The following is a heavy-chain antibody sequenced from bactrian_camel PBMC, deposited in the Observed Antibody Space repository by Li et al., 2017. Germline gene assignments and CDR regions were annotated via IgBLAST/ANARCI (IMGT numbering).Heavy chain of an antibody. Sequence: SLQLSCVHSGYRFGTTGMGWFRKAAVGEDRLGVATIDGDGKTKYEESVRGRFTISQDNSKNTLFLQMNVLRHEDTAMYYCAAEYRFRGRGCSMGFKDYAYWGQGTQVTVS. V-gene: IGHV3S53*01. D-gene: IGHD3*01. J-gene: IGHJ4*01. CDR2: IDGDGKT. CDR3: AAEYRFRGRGCSMGFKDYAY. CDR1: GYRFGTTG.